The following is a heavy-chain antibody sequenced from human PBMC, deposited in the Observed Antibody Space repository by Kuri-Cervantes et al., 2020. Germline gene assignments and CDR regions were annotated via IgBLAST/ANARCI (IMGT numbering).Heavy chain of an antibody. J-gene: IGHJ4*02. CDR2: IYYSGST. CDR3: ARGRPKRSYSSGWYVGY. V-gene: IGHV4-30-4*08. CDR1: GGSISSAAYY. D-gene: IGHD6-19*01. Sequence: SETLSLTCSVSGGSISSAAYYWSWIRQPPGKGLEWIGYIYYSGSTYYNPSLKSRVTISIDTSKNQFSLKLSSVTAADTAVYYCARGRPKRSYSSGWYVGYWGQGTLVTVSS.